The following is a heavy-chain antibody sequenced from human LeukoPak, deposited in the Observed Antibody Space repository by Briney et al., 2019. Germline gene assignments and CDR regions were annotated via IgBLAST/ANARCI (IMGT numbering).Heavy chain of an antibody. J-gene: IGHJ6*02. D-gene: IGHD3-3*01. CDR3: ARMTYYDFWSGSPNYGMDV. Sequence: ASVKVSCKASGYTFTSYYMHWVRQAPGQGLEWMGIINPSGGSTSYAQKFQGRVTMTRDTSTSTVYMELSSLRSEDTAVYYCARMTYYDFWSGSPNYGMDVWGQGTTVTVSS. CDR2: INPSGGST. V-gene: IGHV1-46*01. CDR1: GYTFTSYY.